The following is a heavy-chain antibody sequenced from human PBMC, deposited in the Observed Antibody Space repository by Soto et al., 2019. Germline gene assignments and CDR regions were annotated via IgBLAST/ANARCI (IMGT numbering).Heavy chain of an antibody. J-gene: IGHJ4*02. CDR1: GGSISSSSYY. CDR2: IYYSGST. Sequence: SETLSLTCTVSGGSISSSSYYWGWIRQPPGKGLEWIGSIYYSGSTYYNPSLKSRATILMDKSKSQFSLKLTSVTAADEAIYYCLRDRGAVWGNYPNRAPQLDSSGQRTPVTVSS. CDR3: LRDRGAVWGNYPNRAPQLDS. D-gene: IGHD3-16*02. V-gene: IGHV4-39*07.